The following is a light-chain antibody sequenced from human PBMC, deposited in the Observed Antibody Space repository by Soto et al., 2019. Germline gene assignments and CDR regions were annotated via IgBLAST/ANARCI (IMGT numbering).Light chain of an antibody. J-gene: IGLJ1*01. CDR2: EVS. CDR3: GSYAGNPYV. Sequence: QSVLTQPPSASGSPGQSVTISCTGTSSDVGGYNYVSWYQQHPGKAPKLMIYEVSKRPSGVPDRFSGSKSGNTASLTVSGLQAEDEADYYCGSYAGNPYVFGTGTKLTVL. V-gene: IGLV2-8*01. CDR1: SSDVGGYNY.